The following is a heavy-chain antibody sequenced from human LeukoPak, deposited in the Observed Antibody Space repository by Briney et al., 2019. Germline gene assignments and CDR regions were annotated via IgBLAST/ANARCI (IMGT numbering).Heavy chain of an antibody. CDR3: AKGRTVRGVIALWY. CDR1: GFTFSSYG. D-gene: IGHD3-10*01. J-gene: IGHJ4*02. Sequence: GGSLRLSCAASGFTFSSYGMSWVRQAPGKGLEWVSAISGSGGSTYYADSVKGRFTISRDNSKNTLYLQMNSLRAEDTAVYYCAKGRTVRGVIALWYWGQGTLVTVSS. CDR2: ISGSGGST. V-gene: IGHV3-23*01.